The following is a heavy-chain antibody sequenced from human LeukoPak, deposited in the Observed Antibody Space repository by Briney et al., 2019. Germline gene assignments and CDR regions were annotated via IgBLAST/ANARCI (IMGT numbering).Heavy chain of an antibody. CDR3: ARLSPQYYYDSSGTRGNSGEDY. J-gene: IGHJ4*02. D-gene: IGHD3-22*01. V-gene: IGHV4-59*08. CDR2: IYYSGST. Sequence: PSETLSLTCAVYGGSFSGYYWSWIRQPPGKGLEWIGYIYYSGSTNYNPSLKSRVTISVDTSKNQFSLKLSSVTAADTAVYYCARLSPQYYYDSSGTRGNSGEDYWGQGTLVTVSS. CDR1: GGSFSGYY.